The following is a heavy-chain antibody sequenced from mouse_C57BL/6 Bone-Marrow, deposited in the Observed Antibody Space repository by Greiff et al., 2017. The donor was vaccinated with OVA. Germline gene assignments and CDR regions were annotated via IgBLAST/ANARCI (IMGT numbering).Heavy chain of an antibody. Sequence: VQLQQSGAELVRPGASVKLSCTASGFNIKDDYMHWVKQRPEQGLEWIGWIDPENGDTEYASKFQGKATITADTSSNTAYLQLSSLTSEDTAVYYCTTGLYYYGSSHLRKMDYWGQGTSVTVSS. CDR3: TTGLYYYGSSHLRKMDY. V-gene: IGHV14-4*01. D-gene: IGHD1-1*01. CDR1: GFNIKDDY. CDR2: IDPENGDT. J-gene: IGHJ4*01.